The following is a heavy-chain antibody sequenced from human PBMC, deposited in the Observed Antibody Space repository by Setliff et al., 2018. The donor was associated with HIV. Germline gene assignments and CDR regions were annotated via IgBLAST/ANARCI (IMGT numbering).Heavy chain of an antibody. D-gene: IGHD2-15*01. J-gene: IGHJ6*03. V-gene: IGHV7-4-1*02. CDR1: GYTFTNYA. CDR2: INPNNGKP. Sequence: GASVKVSCKASGYTFTNYAINWVRQAPGQGLEWMGWINPNNGKPAYARGFTGRFVFSLDTSVSSAFLQITKVQAADTAVYYCARDRWGRCSAGGCYPDSMDVWGIGTTVTVSS. CDR3: ARDRWGRCSAGGCYPDSMDV.